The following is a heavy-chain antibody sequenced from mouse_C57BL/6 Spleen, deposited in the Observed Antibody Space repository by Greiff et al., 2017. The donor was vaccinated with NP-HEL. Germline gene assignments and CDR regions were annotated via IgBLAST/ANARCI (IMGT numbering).Heavy chain of an antibody. J-gene: IGHJ2*01. CDR3: ARPGSSYVLYFDY. CDR1: GYTFTDYY. D-gene: IGHD1-1*01. V-gene: IGHV1-76*01. Sequence: QVHVKQSGAELVRPGASVKLSCKASGYTFTDYYINWVKQRPGQGLEWIARIYPGSGNTYYNEKFKGKATLTAEKSSSTAYMQLSSLTSEDSAVYFCARPGSSYVLYFDYWGQGTTLTVSS. CDR2: IYPGSGNT.